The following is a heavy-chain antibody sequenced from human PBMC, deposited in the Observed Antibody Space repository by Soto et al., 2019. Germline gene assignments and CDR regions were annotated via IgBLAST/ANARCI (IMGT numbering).Heavy chain of an antibody. CDR2: IWYDGSNK. J-gene: IGHJ4*01. Sequence: GGSLRLSCAASGFTFSSYGMHWVRQAPGKGLEWVAVIWYDGSNKYYADSVKGRFTISRDNSKNTLYLQMNSLRAEDTAVYYCARDDYVWGSPGVPAYWGQEPWSPSPQ. V-gene: IGHV3-33*01. CDR1: GFTFSSYG. D-gene: IGHD3-16*01. CDR3: ARDDYVWGSPGVPAY.